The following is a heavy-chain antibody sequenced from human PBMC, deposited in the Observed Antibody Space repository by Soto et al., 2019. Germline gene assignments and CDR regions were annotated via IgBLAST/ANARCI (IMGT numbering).Heavy chain of an antibody. CDR2: IYYSGST. Sequence: SETLSLTCTVSGGSISSYYWSWIRQPPGKGLEWIGYIYYSGSTNYNPSLKSRVTISVDTSKNQFSLKLSSVTAADTAVYYCARHGVNGDYYYYMDVCGKGTTVTVSS. J-gene: IGHJ6*03. D-gene: IGHD4-17*01. V-gene: IGHV4-59*08. CDR3: ARHGVNGDYYYYMDV. CDR1: GGSISSYY.